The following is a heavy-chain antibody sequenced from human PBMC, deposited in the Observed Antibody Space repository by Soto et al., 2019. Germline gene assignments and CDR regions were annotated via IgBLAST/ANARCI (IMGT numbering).Heavy chain of an antibody. J-gene: IGHJ4*02. CDR3: ARGLGYCSGGSCYFDY. CDR2: MNPKSGNK. CDR1: GYTFISYD. V-gene: IGHV1-8*01. D-gene: IGHD2-15*01. Sequence: QVQLVQSGAEVKKPGASVKVSCKASGYTFISYDINWVRQATGQGLEWMGWMNPKSGNKGSVQKFQGRVIMTRNTPINTAFMELSSLRSEDTAVYYCARGLGYCSGGSCYFDYWGQGSLVTVSS.